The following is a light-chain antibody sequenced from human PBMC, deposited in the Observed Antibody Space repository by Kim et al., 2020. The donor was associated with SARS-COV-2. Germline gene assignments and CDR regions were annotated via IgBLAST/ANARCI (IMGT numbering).Light chain of an antibody. Sequence: SPGQTPTLSGRAVQRVSTALAWYQQTPGQAPRLLIYGASTRATGIPARFSGSGSGTEFTLTIGSLQSEDFAVYYCQQYHNWPPLTFGGGTKVDIK. CDR3: QQYHNWPPLT. CDR2: GAS. V-gene: IGKV3-15*01. J-gene: IGKJ4*01. CDR1: QRVSTA.